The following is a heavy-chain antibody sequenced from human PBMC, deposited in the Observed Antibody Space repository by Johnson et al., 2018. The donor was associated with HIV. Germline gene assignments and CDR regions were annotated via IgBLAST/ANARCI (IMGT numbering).Heavy chain of an antibody. CDR2: IKQDGSEK. CDR1: GFTFSSFW. J-gene: IGHJ3*02. CDR3: ARDESYRKYALTAFDI. D-gene: IGHD1-14*01. Sequence: AQLLESGGGLVQPGGSLRLSCAASGFTFSSFWMTWVRQAPGKGLEWVANIKQDGSEKHYVDSVKGRFTISRDNAKNSLYLQMSSLRAEDTAVYYCARDESYRKYALTAFDIWGQGTMVTVSS. V-gene: IGHV3-7*05.